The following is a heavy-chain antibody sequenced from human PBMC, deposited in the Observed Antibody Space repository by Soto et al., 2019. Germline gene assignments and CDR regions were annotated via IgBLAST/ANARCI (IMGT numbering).Heavy chain of an antibody. Sequence: SETLSLTCAVSSGSISSSNWWSWVRQPPGKGLEWIGEIYHSGSTNYNPYLKSRVTISVDKSKNQFSLKLSSVTAADTAVYYCAREGIAVAGTGDFDYWGQGTLVTVS. J-gene: IGHJ4*02. CDR3: AREGIAVAGTGDFDY. CDR1: SGSISSSNW. V-gene: IGHV4-4*02. D-gene: IGHD6-19*01. CDR2: IYHSGST.